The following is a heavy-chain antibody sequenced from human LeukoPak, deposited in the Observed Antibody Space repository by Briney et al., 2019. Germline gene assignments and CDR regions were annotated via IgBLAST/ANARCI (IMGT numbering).Heavy chain of an antibody. CDR3: ARDGSSGYLFDS. CDR2: ISSSSSII. J-gene: IGHJ4*02. D-gene: IGHD3-22*01. V-gene: IGHV3-48*02. Sequence: GGSLRLSCAASGFTFSNYNMNWVRQAPGKGLEWVSYISSSSSIIYYADSVKGRFTISRGNAKKSLYLQMNSLRDEDTAVYYCARDGSSGYLFDSWGQGTLVTVSS. CDR1: GFTFSNYN.